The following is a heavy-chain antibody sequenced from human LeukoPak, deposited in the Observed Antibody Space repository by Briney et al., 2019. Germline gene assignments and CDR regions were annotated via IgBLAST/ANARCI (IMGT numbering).Heavy chain of an antibody. CDR3: ARGPVAAAGYDY. J-gene: IGHJ4*02. CDR1: GASFSGYY. CDR2: INHSGST. D-gene: IGHD6-13*01. V-gene: IGHV4-34*01. Sequence: SETLSLTCAVYGASFSGYYWSWIRQPPGKGLEWIGEINHSGSTNYNPSLKSRVTISVDTSKNQFSLKLSSVTAADTAVYYCARGPVAAAGYDYWGQGTLVTVSS.